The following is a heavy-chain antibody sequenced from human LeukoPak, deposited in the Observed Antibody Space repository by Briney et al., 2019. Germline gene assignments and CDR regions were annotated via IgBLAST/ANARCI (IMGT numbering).Heavy chain of an antibody. CDR3: AKDLLYYYDSSGYYTIDY. D-gene: IGHD3-22*01. CDR1: GFTFSSYA. Sequence: GGSLRLSCAASGFTFSSYAMSWARQPPGEGREWLPAISGIGGSTYYADSVKGRFTISRDNSKTTLYLQMNSLRAEDTAVYYCAKDLLYYYDSSGYYTIDYWGQGTLVTVSS. J-gene: IGHJ4*02. V-gene: IGHV3-23*01. CDR2: ISGIGGST.